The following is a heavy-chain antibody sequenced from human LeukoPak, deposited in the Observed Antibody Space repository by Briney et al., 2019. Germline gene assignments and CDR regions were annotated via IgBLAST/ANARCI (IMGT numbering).Heavy chain of an antibody. V-gene: IGHV3-30*19. D-gene: IGHD3-9*01. CDR1: GFPFSSHV. J-gene: IGHJ5*02. Sequence: GGSLRLSCAASGFPFSSHVLSWVRQAPGKGLEWVAVISYDGSNKYYADSVKGRFTISRDNSKNTLYLQMNSLRAEDTAVYYCARENFYDILTGYPIYNWFDPWGQGTLVTVSS. CDR3: ARENFYDILTGYPIYNWFDP. CDR2: ISYDGSNK.